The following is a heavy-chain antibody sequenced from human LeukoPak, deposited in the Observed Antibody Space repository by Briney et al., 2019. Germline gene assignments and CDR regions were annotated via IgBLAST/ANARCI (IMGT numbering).Heavy chain of an antibody. CDR2: LYGSGGVT. CDR3: AKARGPAATHPDH. V-gene: IGHV3-23*01. Sequence: PGGSLRLSCAASGFTFSYYAMTWVRQAPGKGLEWVSALYGSGGVTFYADSVKGRFTISRDDSKNTLYLQMNSLRAEDTAVYYCAKARGPAATHPDHWGQGTLVTVSS. CDR1: GFTFSYYA. D-gene: IGHD6-25*01. J-gene: IGHJ4*02.